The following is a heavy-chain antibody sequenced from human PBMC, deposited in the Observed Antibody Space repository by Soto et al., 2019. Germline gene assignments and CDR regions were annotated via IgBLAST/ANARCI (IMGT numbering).Heavy chain of an antibody. D-gene: IGHD1-26*01. CDR2: IYYSGST. CDR1: GGSVSSGSYY. V-gene: IGHV4-61*01. J-gene: IGHJ4*02. CDR3: ARDSVGDLVDY. Sequence: SETLSLTCTVSGGSVSSGSYYWSWIRQPPGKGLEWIGYIYYSGSTNYNPSLKSRVTISVDTSKNQFSLKLSSVTAADTAVYYCARDSVGDLVDYWGQGTLVTVSS.